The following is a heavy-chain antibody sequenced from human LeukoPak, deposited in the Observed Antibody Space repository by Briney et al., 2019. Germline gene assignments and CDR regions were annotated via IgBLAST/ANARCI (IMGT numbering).Heavy chain of an antibody. Sequence: GGPLGLSCEASGLPFSSYGRHWVRQAPGKGLKGVAFIRYDGSSEYYADSVKGRFTISRDSSKNTLYLEMNSLRAEDTAVYYCAKRSDSGWYLFDYWGQGTLVTVSS. CDR3: AKRSDSGWYLFDY. CDR2: IRYDGSSE. D-gene: IGHD6-19*01. V-gene: IGHV3-30*02. J-gene: IGHJ4*02. CDR1: GLPFSSYG.